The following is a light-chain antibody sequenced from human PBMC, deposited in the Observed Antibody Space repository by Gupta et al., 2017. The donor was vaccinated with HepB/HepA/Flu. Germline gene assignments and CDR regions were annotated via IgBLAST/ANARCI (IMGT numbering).Light chain of an antibody. CDR2: FHT. CDR1: SMGSKP. V-gene: IGLV3-21*04. CDR3: QVWDSSTDHPGV. Sequence: SYVLAQPPSVSVAPGTTATITCRGNSMGSKPVRWYQRKPGQAPVVLNYFHTGRPSGVPERFSDSKSENTASLTISGVEAGDEADYYCQVWDSSTDHPGVFGGGTKLTVL. J-gene: IGLJ3*02.